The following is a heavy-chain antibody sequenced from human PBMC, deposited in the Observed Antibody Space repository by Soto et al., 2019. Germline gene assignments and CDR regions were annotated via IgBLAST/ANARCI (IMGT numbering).Heavy chain of an antibody. CDR1: GFTFSSYA. CDR3: AKDPRSTMIVVVPLTYFDD. CDR2: ISGSGGST. D-gene: IGHD3-22*01. J-gene: IGHJ4*02. V-gene: IGHV3-23*01. Sequence: GGSLRLSCAASGFTFSSYAMSWVRQAPGKGLEWVSAISGSGGSTYYADSVEGRFTISRDNSKNTLYLQMNSLRAEDTAVYYCAKDPRSTMIVVVPLTYFDDWGQGTLVTVSS.